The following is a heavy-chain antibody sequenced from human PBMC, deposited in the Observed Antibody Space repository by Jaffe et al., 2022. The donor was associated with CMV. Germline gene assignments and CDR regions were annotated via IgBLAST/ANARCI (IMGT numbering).Heavy chain of an antibody. CDR1: GYTFTSYG. CDR2: ISAYNGNT. Sequence: QVQLVQSGAEVKKPGASVKVSCKASGYTFTSYGISWVRQAPGQGLEWMGWISAYNGNTNYAQKLQGRVTMTTDTSTSTAYMELRSLRSDDTAVYYCASGTHYYDSSGYPLWSFDYWGQGTLVTVSS. CDR3: ASGTHYYDSSGYPLWSFDY. V-gene: IGHV1-18*01. J-gene: IGHJ4*02. D-gene: IGHD3-22*01.